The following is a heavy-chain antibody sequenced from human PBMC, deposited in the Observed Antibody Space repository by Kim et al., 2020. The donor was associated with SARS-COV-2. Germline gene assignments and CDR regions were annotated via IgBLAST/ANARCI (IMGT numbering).Heavy chain of an antibody. CDR2: IYYSGST. V-gene: IGHV4-59*01. Sequence: SETLSLTCTVSGGSISSYYWSWIRQTPGKGLEWIGYIYYSGSTNYNPSLKSRVTISVDTSKNQFSLKLSSVTAADTAVYYCARSMITFGGVIVGEYYFDYWGQGTLVTVSS. CDR3: ARSMITFGGVIVGEYYFDY. J-gene: IGHJ4*02. CDR1: GGSISSYY. D-gene: IGHD3-16*02.